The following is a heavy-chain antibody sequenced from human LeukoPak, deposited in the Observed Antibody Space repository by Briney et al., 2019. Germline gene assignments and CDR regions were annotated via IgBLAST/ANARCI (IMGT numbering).Heavy chain of an antibody. CDR2: ISSSSSYI. Sequence: GGSLRLSCAASGFTFSSYSMNWVRQAPGKGLEWVSSISSSSSYIYYADPVKGRFTISRDNSKNTLYLQMNSLRAEDTAVYYCARGNGFFDYWGQGTLVTVSS. J-gene: IGHJ4*02. D-gene: IGHD2-8*01. CDR1: GFTFSSYS. V-gene: IGHV3-21*01. CDR3: ARGNGFFDY.